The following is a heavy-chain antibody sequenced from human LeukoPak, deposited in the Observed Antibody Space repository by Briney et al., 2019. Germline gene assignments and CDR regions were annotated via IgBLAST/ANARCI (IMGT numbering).Heavy chain of an antibody. CDR2: KSYDGSNK. Sequence: GRSLRLSCAASGFTFSSYAMHWVRQAPGKGLEWVAVKSYDGSNKYYADSVKGRFTISRDKSKNTLYLQMNSLRAEDTAVYYCAKDGVDCSGGSCYYYYYGMDVWGQGTTVTVSS. V-gene: IGHV3-30-3*01. CDR1: GFTFSSYA. J-gene: IGHJ6*02. CDR3: AKDGVDCSGGSCYYYYYGMDV. D-gene: IGHD2-15*01.